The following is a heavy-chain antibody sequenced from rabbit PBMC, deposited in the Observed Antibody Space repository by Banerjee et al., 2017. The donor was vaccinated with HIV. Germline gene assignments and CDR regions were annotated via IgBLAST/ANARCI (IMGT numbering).Heavy chain of an antibody. Sequence: QEQLEESGGDLVKPEGSLTLTCTASGFSFSNKYVMCWVRQAPGKGLEWIGIIYAGIGSTDYAGWVNGRFTISSDNAQNTLYLQLNSLTAADTATYFCAREGASSSGYHDWLDLWGQGTLVTVS. CDR1: GFSFSNKYV. J-gene: IGHJ5*01. D-gene: IGHD1-1*01. CDR2: IYAGIGST. CDR3: AREGASSSGYHDWLDL. V-gene: IGHV1S45*01.